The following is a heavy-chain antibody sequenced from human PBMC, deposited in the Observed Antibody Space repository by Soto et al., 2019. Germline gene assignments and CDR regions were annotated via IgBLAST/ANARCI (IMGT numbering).Heavy chain of an antibody. D-gene: IGHD2-21*02. CDR3: AADSCGGDCYSRFYYYYGMDV. CDR1: GFTFTSSA. CDR2: IVVGSGDT. Sequence: ASVKVSCKASGFTFTSSAVQWVRQARGQRLEWIGWIVVGSGDTNYAQKFQERVTITRDMSTSTAYMELSSLRSEDTAVYYCAADSCGGDCYSRFYYYYGMDVWG. V-gene: IGHV1-58*01. J-gene: IGHJ6*02.